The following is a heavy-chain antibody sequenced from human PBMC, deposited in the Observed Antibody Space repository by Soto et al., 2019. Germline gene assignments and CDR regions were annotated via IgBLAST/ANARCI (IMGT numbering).Heavy chain of an antibody. D-gene: IGHD2-21*01. CDR1: GFTFSSYA. J-gene: IGHJ6*02. CDR2: ISYDGSNK. CDR3: ARDLVNYYGMDV. V-gene: IGHV3-30-3*01. Sequence: LRLSCAASGFTFSSYAMHWVRQAPGKGLEWVAVISYDGSNKYYADPVKGRFTISRDNSKNTLYLQMNSLRAEDTAVYYCARDLVNYYGMDVWGQGTTVTVSS.